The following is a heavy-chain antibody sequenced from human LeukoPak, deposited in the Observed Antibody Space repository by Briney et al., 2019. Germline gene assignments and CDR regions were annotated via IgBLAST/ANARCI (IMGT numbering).Heavy chain of an antibody. J-gene: IGHJ4*02. D-gene: IGHD5-24*01. CDR1: GFTFSTYC. Sequence: PGGSLRLSCAASGFTFSTYCMNWVRQAPGKGLEWVSVITGNGGSTYYADSVKGRFTISRDNSKNTLYLEMNSLRAEDTAVYSCAKSNQCYNPHDSWGQGTLLTVSS. CDR2: ITGNGGST. CDR3: AKSNQCYNPHDS. V-gene: IGHV3-23*01.